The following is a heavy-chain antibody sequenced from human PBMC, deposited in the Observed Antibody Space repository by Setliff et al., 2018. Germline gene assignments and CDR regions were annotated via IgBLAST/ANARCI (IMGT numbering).Heavy chain of an antibody. CDR1: GFIFSTYS. D-gene: IGHD6-19*01. CDR3: AREGSSAWYGGGVDY. Sequence: LRLSCAASGFIFSTYSMNWVRQAPGKGLEWVSSISGSSSTIYYADSVKGRFTISRDNAKNSLYLQMNSLRAEDTAVYYCAREGSSAWYGGGVDYWGQGTLGTVSS. J-gene: IGHJ4*02. V-gene: IGHV3-48*01. CDR2: ISGSSSTI.